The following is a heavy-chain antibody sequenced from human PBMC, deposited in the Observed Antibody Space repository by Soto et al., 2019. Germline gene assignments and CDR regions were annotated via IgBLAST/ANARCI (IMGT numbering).Heavy chain of an antibody. CDR1: GDSVTSHY. CDR3: ARAAAMDSSGYWIPDAFDI. J-gene: IGHJ3*02. V-gene: IGHV4-59*02. Sequence: PSETLSLTCSFSGDSVTSHYLTWIRQSPEKGLEWIGYMHYTGFSHYNPSLKSRLTISVDTSKNQFSLKLSSVTAADTAVYYCARAAAMDSSGYWIPDAFDIWGKGTMVTVSS. CDR2: MHYTGFS. D-gene: IGHD3-22*01.